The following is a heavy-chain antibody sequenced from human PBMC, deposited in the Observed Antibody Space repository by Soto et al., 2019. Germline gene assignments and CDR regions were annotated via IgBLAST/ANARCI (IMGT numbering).Heavy chain of an antibody. J-gene: IGHJ6*02. V-gene: IGHV3-30*18. CDR3: AKDRTSSYYYGMDV. CDR1: GFTFSSYG. D-gene: IGHD6-6*01. Sequence: GGSLRLSCAGSGFTFSSYGMHWVRQAPGKGLEWVAVISHDGSNKYYADSVKGRFTISRDNSKNTLYLQMNSLRAEDTAVYYCAKDRTSSYYYGMDVWAQGTTVTVSS. CDR2: ISHDGSNK.